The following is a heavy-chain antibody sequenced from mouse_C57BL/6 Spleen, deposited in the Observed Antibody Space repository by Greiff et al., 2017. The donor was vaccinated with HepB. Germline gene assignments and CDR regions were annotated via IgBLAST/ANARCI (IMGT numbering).Heavy chain of an antibody. CDR3: ARGGNYPH. D-gene: IGHD2-1*01. CDR2: IYPGSGST. J-gene: IGHJ3*01. Sequence: QVHVKQPGAELVKPGASVKMSCKASGYTFTSYWITWVKQRPGQGLEWIGDIYPGSGSTNYNEKFKSKATLTVDTSSSTAYMQLSSLTSEDSAVYYCARGGNYPHWGQGTLVTVSA. CDR1: GYTFTSYW. V-gene: IGHV1-55*01.